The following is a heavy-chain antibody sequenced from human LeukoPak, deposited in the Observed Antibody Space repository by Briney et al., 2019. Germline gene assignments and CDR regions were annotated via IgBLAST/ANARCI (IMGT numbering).Heavy chain of an antibody. D-gene: IGHD2-15*01. J-gene: IGHJ4*02. CDR2: IKTKTDGGTT. V-gene: IGHV3-15*01. Sequence: GGSLRLSCAASGFTFTNAWMNWVRQAPGKGLEWVGRIKTKTDGGTTDYAAPVKGRFTISRDDSKNPLYLQMDSLKTEGTAVYYWTPLPLCSSGSCLYNYWGPGTLVTVSS. CDR1: GFTFTNAW. CDR3: TPLPLCSSGSCLYNY.